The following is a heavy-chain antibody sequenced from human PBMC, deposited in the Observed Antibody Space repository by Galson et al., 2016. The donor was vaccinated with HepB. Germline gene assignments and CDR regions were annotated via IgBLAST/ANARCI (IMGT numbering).Heavy chain of an antibody. CDR1: GFTFSDYY. D-gene: IGHD6-13*01. CDR3: AREPYSSSWFDY. CDR2: ISSRSGFYT. V-gene: IGHV3-11*06. Sequence: SLRLSCAASGFTFSDYYMSWLRQAPGKGLQWVSYISSRSGFYTNYADSEKGRFTISRDNAKNSLYLHMNSLRVEDTAVYFCAREPYSSSWFDYWGQGTLVTVSS. J-gene: IGHJ5*01.